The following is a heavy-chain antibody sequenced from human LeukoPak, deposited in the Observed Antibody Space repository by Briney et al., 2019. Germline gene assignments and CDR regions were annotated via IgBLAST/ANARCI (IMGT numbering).Heavy chain of an antibody. CDR1: GYTFTGYY. J-gene: IGHJ3*02. D-gene: IGHD3-10*01. CDR3: AITRAIWFGEADAFDI. Sequence: GASVNVSCKASGYTFTGYYMHWVRQAPGQGLEWMGWINPNSGGTNYAQKFQGRVTMTRDTSISTAYMELSRLRSDDTAVYYCAITRAIWFGEADAFDIWGQGTMATVSS. CDR2: INPNSGGT. V-gene: IGHV1-2*02.